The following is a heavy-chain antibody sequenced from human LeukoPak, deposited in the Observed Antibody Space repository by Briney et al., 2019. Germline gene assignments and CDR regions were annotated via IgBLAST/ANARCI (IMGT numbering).Heavy chain of an antibody. CDR1: GGSISSYY. J-gene: IGHJ3*02. Sequence: SETLSLTWTVSGGSISSYYWSWIRQPPGKGLEWIGYIYYSGSTNYNPSLKSRVTISVDTSKNQFSLKPSSVTAADTAVYYCARRSSWLKAFDIWGQGTMVTVSS. D-gene: IGHD6-13*01. V-gene: IGHV4-59*08. CDR3: ARRSSWLKAFDI. CDR2: IYYSGST.